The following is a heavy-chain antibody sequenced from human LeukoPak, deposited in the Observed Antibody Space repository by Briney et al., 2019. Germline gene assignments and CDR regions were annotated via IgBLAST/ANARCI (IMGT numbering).Heavy chain of an antibody. CDR2: IIPILGIA. Sequence: SVKVSCKASGGTFSSYTISWVRQAPGQGLEWMGRIIPILGIANYAQKFQGRVTITADKSTSTAYMEPSSLRSEDTAVYYCARSVVVIAAPDYWGQGTLVTVSS. J-gene: IGHJ4*02. CDR3: ARSVVVIAAPDY. V-gene: IGHV1-69*02. D-gene: IGHD2-21*01. CDR1: GGTFSSYT.